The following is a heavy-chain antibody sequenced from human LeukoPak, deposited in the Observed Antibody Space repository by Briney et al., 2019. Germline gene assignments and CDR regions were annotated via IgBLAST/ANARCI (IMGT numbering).Heavy chain of an antibody. Sequence: GGSLRLSCAASGFTFSEFYMDWVRQAPGKGLEWVGRSRNKANRYTTEYAASVKGRFTVSRDESKNSLSLVMNSLRAEDTAVYLCVRGYNSFDCWGQGTLVTVSS. CDR2: SRNKANRYTT. D-gene: IGHD5-24*01. V-gene: IGHV3-72*01. CDR3: VRGYNSFDC. J-gene: IGHJ4*02. CDR1: GFTFSEFY.